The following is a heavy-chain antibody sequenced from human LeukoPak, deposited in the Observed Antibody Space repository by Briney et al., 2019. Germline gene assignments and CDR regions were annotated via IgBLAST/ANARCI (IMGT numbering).Heavy chain of an antibody. V-gene: IGHV1-46*01. D-gene: IGHD1-1*01. CDR3: VRDGLQTRYSWNDEGRKNWFDP. J-gene: IGHJ5*02. CDR2: INPSDGST. Sequence: ASVNVSCKASGFTFSGYYMQWVRQAPGQGREWMGIINPSDGSTKYAQKFQGRVTMTGDTSTNTVYMELSSLGSEDTALYYCVRDGLQTRYSWNDEGRKNWFDPWGQGTLVTVSS. CDR1: GFTFSGYY.